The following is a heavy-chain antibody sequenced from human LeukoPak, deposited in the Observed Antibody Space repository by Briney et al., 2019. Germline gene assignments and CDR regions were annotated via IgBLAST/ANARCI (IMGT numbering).Heavy chain of an antibody. CDR3: ARAGSGWYVNY. V-gene: IGHV1-2*02. Sequence: ASVKVSCKASGYTFTGYYMHWVRQAPGQGLEWMGWINPNCGGTNYAQKFQGRVTMTRDTSISTAYMELSRLRSDDTAVYYCARAGSGWYVNYWGQGTLVTVSS. J-gene: IGHJ4*02. D-gene: IGHD6-19*01. CDR2: INPNCGGT. CDR1: GYTFTGYY.